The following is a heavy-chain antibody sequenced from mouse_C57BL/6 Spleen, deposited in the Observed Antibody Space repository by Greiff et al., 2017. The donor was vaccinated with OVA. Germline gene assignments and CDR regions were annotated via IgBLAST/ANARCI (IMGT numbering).Heavy chain of an antibody. CDR3: ARRMGAAWFAY. V-gene: IGHV5-17*01. J-gene: IGHJ3*01. CDR2: ISSGSSTI. D-gene: IGHD2-3*01. Sequence: VQLGEAGGGLVKRGGSLKLSCAASGFTFSDYGMHWVRQAPEKGLEWVAYISSGSSTIYYADTVKGRFTISRDNAKNTLFLQMTSLRSEDTAMYYCARRMGAAWFAYWGQGTLVTVSA. CDR1: GFTFSDYG.